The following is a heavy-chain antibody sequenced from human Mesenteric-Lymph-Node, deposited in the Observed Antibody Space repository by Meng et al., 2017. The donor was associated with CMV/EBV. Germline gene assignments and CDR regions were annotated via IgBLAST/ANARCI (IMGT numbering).Heavy chain of an antibody. V-gene: IGHV3-53*01. CDR2: IYSGGST. D-gene: IGHD6-13*01. J-gene: IGHJ1*01. Sequence: GESLKISCEASGFTVSSNYMSWVRQAPGKGLEWVSVIYSGGSTYYADSVKGRFTISRDNSKNTLYLQMNSLRAEDTAVYYCAKEGQQQHWGQGTLVTVSS. CDR3: AKEGQQQH. CDR1: GFTVSSNY.